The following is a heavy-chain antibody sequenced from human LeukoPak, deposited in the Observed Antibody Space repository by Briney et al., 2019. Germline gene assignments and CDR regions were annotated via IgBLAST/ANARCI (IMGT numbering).Heavy chain of an antibody. CDR3: ARGSTVTTNPLFDS. V-gene: IGHV3-21*01. CDR1: GFTFNTYD. Sequence: GGSLRLSCAASGFTFNTYDMNWVRQAPGKGLEWVSTIRGSSSNMYYADSVKGRFTISRDNAKNSLYLQMNSLRAEDTAVCYCARGSTVTTNPLFDSWGQGTLVTVSS. CDR2: IRGSSSNM. J-gene: IGHJ4*02. D-gene: IGHD4-17*01.